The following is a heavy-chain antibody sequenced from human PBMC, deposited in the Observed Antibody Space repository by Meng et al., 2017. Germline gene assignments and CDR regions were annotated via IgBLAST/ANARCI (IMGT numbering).Heavy chain of an antibody. J-gene: IGHJ4*02. CDR1: GYTFTSYA. V-gene: IGHV1-3*01. CDR2: LNAGNGDT. Sequence: QVQVWQSGAEVKGPGASVKFSCKASGYTFTSYAMHWVRQAPGQSLEWMGWLNAGNGDTKYSQKFQGRVTITRDSSASTAYMELSSLRSEDTAVYYCARDSCTGGICYRGSFDYWAQGTLVTVSS. D-gene: IGHD2-15*01. CDR3: ARDSCTGGICYRGSFDY.